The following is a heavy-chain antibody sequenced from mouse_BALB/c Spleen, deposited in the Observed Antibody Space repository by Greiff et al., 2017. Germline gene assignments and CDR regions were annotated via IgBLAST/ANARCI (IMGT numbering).Heavy chain of an antibody. Sequence: VQRVESGPGLVAPSQSLSITCTVSGFSLSRYSVHWVRQPPGKGLEWLGMIWGGGSTDYNSALKSRLSISKENSKSQVFLKMNSLQTDDTAMYYCARNHRYDRDGYAMDYWGQGTSVTVSS. V-gene: IGHV2-6-4*01. D-gene: IGHD2-14*01. CDR1: GFSLSRYS. CDR2: IWGGGST. CDR3: ARNHRYDRDGYAMDY. J-gene: IGHJ4*01.